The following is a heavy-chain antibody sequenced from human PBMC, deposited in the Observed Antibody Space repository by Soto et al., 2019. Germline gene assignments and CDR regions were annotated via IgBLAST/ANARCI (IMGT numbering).Heavy chain of an antibody. CDR3: AKDLFPTSGQRFFFES. Sequence: TGGSLRLSCAASGFIFSTYAMTWVRQAPGRGLEWVSTILHDETPFYTDSVKGRFTISRDNVRGTLYLQMNGLRVEDAALYYCAKDLFPTSGQRFFFESWGQGTLVTVSS. CDR1: GFIFSTYA. CDR2: ILHDETP. V-gene: IGHV3-23*01. J-gene: IGHJ4*02. D-gene: IGHD2-21*01.